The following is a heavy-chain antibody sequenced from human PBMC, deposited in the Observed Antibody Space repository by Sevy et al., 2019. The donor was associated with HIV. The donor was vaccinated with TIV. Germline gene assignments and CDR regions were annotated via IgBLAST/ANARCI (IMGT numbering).Heavy chain of an antibody. CDR3: AGELRPRRYWFDP. D-gene: IGHD3-3*01. V-gene: IGHV4-30-4*01. Sequence: SETLSLTCTVSGGSVSSGDYYWSWIRQPPGKGLEWIGYIYYSGSTYYNPSLKSRVTISVDTSKNQFSLKLSSVTAADTAVYYCAGELRPRRYWFDPWGQGTLVTVSS. J-gene: IGHJ5*02. CDR1: GGSVSSGDYY. CDR2: IYYSGST.